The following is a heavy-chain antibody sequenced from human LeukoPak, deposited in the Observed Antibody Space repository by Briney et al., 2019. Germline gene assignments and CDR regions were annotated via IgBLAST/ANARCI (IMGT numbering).Heavy chain of an antibody. Sequence: PGGSLRLSCAASGFTFSSYAMHWVRQAPGKGLEWVAVISYDGSNKYYADSVKGRFTISRDNSKNTLSLQMNSLRTEDAAVYYCATDGGRVIRANFDYWGQGTLVTVSS. D-gene: IGHD2-21*01. J-gene: IGHJ4*02. CDR1: GFTFSSYA. CDR2: ISYDGSNK. V-gene: IGHV3-30-3*01. CDR3: ATDGGRVIRANFDY.